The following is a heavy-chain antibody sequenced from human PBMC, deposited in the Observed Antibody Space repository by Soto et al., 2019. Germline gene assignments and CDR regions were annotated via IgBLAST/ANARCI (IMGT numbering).Heavy chain of an antibody. V-gene: IGHV3-23*01. D-gene: IGHD3-22*01. Sequence: EVQLLESGGGLVQPGGSLRLSCAASGFTFSSYAMSWVRQTPGKGLEWVSAISGSGGSTYYADSVKGRFTISRDNSKNTLYLQMNSVRAEDTAVYYCAKTLNYYDSSGPLDYWGQGTLVTVSS. CDR2: ISGSGGST. J-gene: IGHJ4*02. CDR1: GFTFSSYA. CDR3: AKTLNYYDSSGPLDY.